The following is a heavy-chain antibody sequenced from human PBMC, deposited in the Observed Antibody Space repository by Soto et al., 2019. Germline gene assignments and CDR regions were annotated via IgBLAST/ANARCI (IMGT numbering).Heavy chain of an antibody. CDR3: ARAPFMPPPAYMYSGMDV. V-gene: IGHV1-3*01. D-gene: IGHD2-2*01. CDR2: INCANGDT. CDR1: GYTFTNYA. Sequence: QVQLVQSGAEVKKAGASVRVSCKASGYTFTNYAMHWVRQAPGQRLEWMGWINCANGDTKYSESFPDRFTLSRVTSASTVYMEISSLRPEDTAVYFCARAPFMPPPAYMYSGMDVWSQGTAVTVS. J-gene: IGHJ6*02.